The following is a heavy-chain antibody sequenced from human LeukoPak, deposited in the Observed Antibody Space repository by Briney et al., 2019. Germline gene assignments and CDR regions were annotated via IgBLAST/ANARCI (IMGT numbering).Heavy chain of an antibody. J-gene: IGHJ4*02. CDR2: ISYDGSNK. CDR1: GFTFSSYG. V-gene: IGHV3-30*18. CDR3: AKGGVFDY. Sequence: GGSLRLSCAVSGFTFSSYGMPWVRQAPGKGLEWVAVISYDGSNKYYADSVKGRFTISRDNSKNTLYLQMNSLRAEDTAVYYCAKGGVFDYWGQGTLVTVSS.